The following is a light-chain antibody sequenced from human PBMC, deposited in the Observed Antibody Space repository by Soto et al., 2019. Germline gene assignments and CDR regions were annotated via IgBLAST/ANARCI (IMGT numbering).Light chain of an antibody. J-gene: IGLJ1*01. CDR1: SXNIGAGYD. V-gene: IGLV1-40*01. Sequence: QSVLTQPPSVSGAPGQRVTISCTGSSXNIGAGYDVHWYQQRPGTAPKLLIFGNINRPSGVPDRFSGSKSGTSASLAITGLQAEDEGDYYCQSYDSTLSARYVFGTGTKVTV. CDR3: QSYDSTLSARYV. CDR2: GNI.